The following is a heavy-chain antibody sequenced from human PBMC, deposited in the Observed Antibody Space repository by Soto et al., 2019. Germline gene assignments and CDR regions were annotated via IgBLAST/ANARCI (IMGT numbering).Heavy chain of an antibody. Sequence: QVQLVQSGAEVKKPGSSVKVSCKASGGTFTTYSISWVRQAPGKGLEWMGGSLPTFGTAHYAQNFKGRVTITADESTSTAYLELSSLRSDDTAVYYCARGGRYPKSSNYYGMDVWGQGTTVTVSS. CDR2: SLPTFGTA. D-gene: IGHD1-20*01. CDR1: GGTFTTYS. V-gene: IGHV1-69*01. J-gene: IGHJ6*02. CDR3: ARGGRYPKSSNYYGMDV.